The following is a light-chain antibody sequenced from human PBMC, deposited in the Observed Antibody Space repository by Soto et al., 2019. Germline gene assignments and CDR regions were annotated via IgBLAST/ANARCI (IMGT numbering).Light chain of an antibody. J-gene: IGKJ1*01. CDR1: QSISSW. CDR3: YQYNNYSPEWT. V-gene: IGKV1-5*03. CDR2: NAS. Sequence: DIQMPQSPSTLSASVGPRFIIPCWARQSISSWLAWYQQKPGKDPKLLIYNASSLESGVPSMFSGSGSGTDFARTSTSLQPDDFATYYCYQYNNYSPEWTFGQGTKVDIK.